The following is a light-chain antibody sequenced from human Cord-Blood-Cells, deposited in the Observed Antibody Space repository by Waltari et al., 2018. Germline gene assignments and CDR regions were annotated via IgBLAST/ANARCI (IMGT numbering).Light chain of an antibody. CDR3: CSYAGSSTLV. V-gene: IGLV2-23*01. CDR1: TSDVRSYTL. CDR2: EGS. Sequence: QSALTQPASVSGPPGQSIPISCTGTTSDVRSYTLVSWYQQPPGKAPKLMIYEGSKRPSGVSNRFSGSKSGNTASLTISGLQAEDGADYYCCSYAGSSTLVFGGGTKLTVL. J-gene: IGLJ3*02.